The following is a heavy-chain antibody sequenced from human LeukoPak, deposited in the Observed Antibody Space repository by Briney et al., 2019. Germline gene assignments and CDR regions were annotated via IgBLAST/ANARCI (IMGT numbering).Heavy chain of an antibody. V-gene: IGHV5-10-1*01. CDR2: IDPIDPYT. D-gene: IGHD5-18*01. J-gene: IGHJ4*02. CDR1: GYRFPSYW. CDR3: ARARVDTAMADFDY. Sequence: PGGSLRLSCKASGYRFPSYWITWVRQMPGKGLEWMGGIDPIDPYTTYSPSFQGHVTISADKSIATVYLQWSSLKASDTAMYYCARARVDTAMADFDYWGQGTLVTVSS.